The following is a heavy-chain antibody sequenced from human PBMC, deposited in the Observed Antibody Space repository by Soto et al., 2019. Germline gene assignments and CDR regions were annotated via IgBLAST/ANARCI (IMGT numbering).Heavy chain of an antibody. J-gene: IGHJ4*02. Sequence: PGGSLSLSCAASGFTFSNYAMAWVRQAPGEGLEWVSVITNSGGDTLHADSVKGRFTIFRDNSKNILYLRMNSLRAEDTAIYYCAKSSGESYPESRVFDFWGQGARVTVSS. CDR3: AKSSGESYPESRVFDF. V-gene: IGHV3-23*01. CDR2: ITNSGGDT. CDR1: GFTFSNYA. D-gene: IGHD1-26*01.